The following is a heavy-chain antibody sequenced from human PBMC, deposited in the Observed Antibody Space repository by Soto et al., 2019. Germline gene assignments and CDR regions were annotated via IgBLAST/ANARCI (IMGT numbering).Heavy chain of an antibody. Sequence: GASVKVSCKASGYTFTNYGIILVGQAPGQGLEWMGWVNTYNGNTNYAQNLQGRVTLTTDTSTSTAYMELRPLRSDDTAMYYCARGGGGYEDYWGQGTQVTVSS. V-gene: IGHV1-18*01. CDR3: ARGGGGYEDY. D-gene: IGHD5-12*01. CDR1: GYTFTNYG. CDR2: VNTYNGNT. J-gene: IGHJ4*02.